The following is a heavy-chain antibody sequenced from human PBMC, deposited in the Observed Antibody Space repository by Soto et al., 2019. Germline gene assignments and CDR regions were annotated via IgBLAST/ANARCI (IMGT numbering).Heavy chain of an antibody. V-gene: IGHV3-15*07. CDR3: TTDHNYEDFDY. CDR1: GFTFSNAG. CDR2: IKSKTDGGTT. J-gene: IGHJ4*02. Sequence: PGGSLGLSCAASGFTFSNAGMNWVRQAPGKGLEWVGRIKSKTDGGTTDYAAPVKGRFTISRDDSKNTLYLQMNSLKTEDTAVYYCTTDHNYEDFDYWGQGTLVTVSS. D-gene: IGHD4-4*01.